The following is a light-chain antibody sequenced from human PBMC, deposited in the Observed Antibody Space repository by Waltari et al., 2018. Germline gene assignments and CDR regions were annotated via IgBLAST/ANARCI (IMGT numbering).Light chain of an antibody. V-gene: IGLV3-21*02. Sequence: SYVLTQPPSVSVAPGQTARITCGGDKIGGKSVHWYQQKPGQAPVLVVHDDSDRPSGIPERLSGSNSGNTATLTISRVEAGDEADYYCQVWDSNSDHYVVFGGGTKLTVL. CDR3: QVWDSNSDHYVV. CDR2: DDS. CDR1: KIGGKS. J-gene: IGLJ2*01.